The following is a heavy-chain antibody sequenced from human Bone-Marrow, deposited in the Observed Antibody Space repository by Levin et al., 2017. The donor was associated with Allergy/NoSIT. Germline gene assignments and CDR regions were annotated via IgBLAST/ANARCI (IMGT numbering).Heavy chain of an antibody. CDR3: ARGHLPYGMDV. V-gene: IGHV1-46*01. J-gene: IGHJ6*02. CDR2: IIPSDGST. CDR1: GYTFTTYY. D-gene: IGHD3-3*02. Sequence: GASVKVSCKASGYTFTTYYLHWVRQAPGQGLEWMGKIIPSDGSTTYPQKFQGRVTMTRDTSTSTLYLELSSLRSEDTALYYCARGHLPYGMDVWGQGTTVTVSS.